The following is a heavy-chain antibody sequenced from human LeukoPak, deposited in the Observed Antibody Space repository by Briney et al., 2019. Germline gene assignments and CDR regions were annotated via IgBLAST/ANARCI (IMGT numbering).Heavy chain of an antibody. D-gene: IGHD2-2*02. Sequence: GGSLRLSCAASGFTFSSYSMNWVRQAPGKGLEWVSSISSSSSYIYYADSVKGRFTISRDNAKNSLYLQMNSLRAEDTAVYYCARELRDIEVVPAVINNWFDPWGQGTLVTVSS. CDR1: GFTFSSYS. CDR2: ISSSSSYI. CDR3: ARELRDIEVVPAVINNWFDP. V-gene: IGHV3-21*01. J-gene: IGHJ5*02.